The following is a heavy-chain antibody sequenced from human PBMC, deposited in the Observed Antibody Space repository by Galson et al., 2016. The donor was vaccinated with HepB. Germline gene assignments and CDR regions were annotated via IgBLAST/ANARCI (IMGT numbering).Heavy chain of an antibody. J-gene: IGHJ5*02. Sequence: LSLTCTVSGGSISSYYWTWIRQPPGKRLEWIGYIYYDGSTDYNPSLRSRVTMSGDTSKNQFSLKLSSVTAADTAVYYCGKVGGAGYFDPWGQGTLVTVSS. V-gene: IGHV4-59*01. D-gene: IGHD1-26*01. CDR3: GKVGGAGYFDP. CDR2: IYYDGST. CDR1: GGSISSYY.